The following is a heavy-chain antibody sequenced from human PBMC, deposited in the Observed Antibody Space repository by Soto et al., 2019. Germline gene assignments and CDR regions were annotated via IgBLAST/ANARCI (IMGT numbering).Heavy chain of an antibody. CDR2: IYYSGST. CDR1: GGSISSYY. D-gene: IGHD6-13*01. CDR3: ARRYGTVFDY. V-gene: IGHV4-59*01. J-gene: IGHJ4*02. Sequence: QVQLQESGPGLVKPSETLSLTCTVSGGSISSYYWSWIRQPPGKGLEWIGYIYYSGSTNYNPSLNGSGTKSGGTYTNPFSPKLSSVTAADTAVYYCARRYGTVFDYWGQGTLVTVSS.